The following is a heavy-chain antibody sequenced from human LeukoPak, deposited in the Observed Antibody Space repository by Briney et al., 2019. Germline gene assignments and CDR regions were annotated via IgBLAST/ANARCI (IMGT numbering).Heavy chain of an antibody. CDR1: GGSISSYY. D-gene: IGHD6-19*01. V-gene: IGHV4-59*01. CDR3: ARGLIAGASVDY. CDR2: IYYSGST. Sequence: SETLSLTCTVSGGSISSYYWSWIRQPPGKGLEWIGYIYYSGSTNYNPSLKSRVTISVDTSKNQFSLKLSSVTAADTAVYYCARGLIAGASVDYWGQGTLVTVSS. J-gene: IGHJ4*02.